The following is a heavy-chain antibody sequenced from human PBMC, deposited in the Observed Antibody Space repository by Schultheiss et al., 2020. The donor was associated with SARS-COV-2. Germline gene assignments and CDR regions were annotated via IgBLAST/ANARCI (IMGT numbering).Heavy chain of an antibody. CDR1: GFSLSTSGVG. J-gene: IGHJ3*02. CDR2: IYWNDDK. CDR3: EHRDIVGAFDI. V-gene: IGHV2-5*01. Sequence: SGPTLVKPTQTLTLTCTFSGFSLSTSGVGVGWIRQPPGKALEWLALIYWNDDKRYSTSLKTRLTISKDTSKNQVVLTMTNMDPVDTATYYCEHRDIVGAFDIWGQGTMVTVSS. D-gene: IGHD2-15*01.